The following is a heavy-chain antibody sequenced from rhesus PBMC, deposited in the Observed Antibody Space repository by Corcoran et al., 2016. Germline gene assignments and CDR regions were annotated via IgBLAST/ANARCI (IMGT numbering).Heavy chain of an antibody. V-gene: IGHV4-143*01. CDR3: ARVGGYSSGWYYFDY. Sequence: QVQLQESGPGVVKPSETLSLTCAVSGGSISGYYLWSWLRTPPGRGLGWIGYIYGDSGSTSYTPSLQNRVTISKDTSKNQFSLKLSSVTAADTAVYYCARVGGYSSGWYYFDYWGQGVLVTVSS. D-gene: IGHD6-31*01. J-gene: IGHJ4*01. CDR1: GGSISGYYL. CDR2: IYGDSGST.